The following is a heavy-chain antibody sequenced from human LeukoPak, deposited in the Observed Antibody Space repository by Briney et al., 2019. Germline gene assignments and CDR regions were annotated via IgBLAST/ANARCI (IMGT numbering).Heavy chain of an antibody. D-gene: IGHD2-8*01. CDR3: ARLTLYSRVIDY. V-gene: IGHV4-59*01. CDR2: IYYSGST. CDR1: SGSISSYY. Sequence: PWETLSLTCTVSSGSISSYYWSWIRQPPGKGLEWIGYIYYSGSTNYNPSLKSRVTISVDTSKNQFSPKLSSVTAADTAVYYCARLTLYSRVIDYWAQGTLVTVSS. J-gene: IGHJ4*02.